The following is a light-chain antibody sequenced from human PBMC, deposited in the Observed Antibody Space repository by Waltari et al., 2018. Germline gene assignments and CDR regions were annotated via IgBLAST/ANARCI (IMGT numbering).Light chain of an antibody. CDR1: SSDVGGYNY. CDR3: SSYTSSTTLLLI. CDR2: DVS. J-gene: IGLJ2*01. Sequence: QSALTQPASVSGSPGQSITISCTGTSSDVGGYNYVSCSQKHPGKAPKLLIYDVSNRPSGVSNRFSASKSGNTASLIISGLQAEDEADYYCSSYTSSTTLLLIFGGGTKLTVL. V-gene: IGLV2-14*03.